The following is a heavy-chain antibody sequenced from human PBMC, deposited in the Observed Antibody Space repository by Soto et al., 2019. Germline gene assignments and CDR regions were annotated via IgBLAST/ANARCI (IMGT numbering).Heavy chain of an antibody. J-gene: IGHJ4*02. Sequence: PSVKVSCKASGYTFTSYGISWVRQAPGQGLEWMGWISAYNGNTNYAQKFQGRVTMTEDTSTDTAYMELSSLRSEDTAVYYCATVSDSSGYTDYWGQGTLVTVSS. CDR1: GYTFTSYG. CDR3: ATVSDSSGYTDY. V-gene: IGHV1-18*04. CDR2: ISAYNGNT. D-gene: IGHD3-22*01.